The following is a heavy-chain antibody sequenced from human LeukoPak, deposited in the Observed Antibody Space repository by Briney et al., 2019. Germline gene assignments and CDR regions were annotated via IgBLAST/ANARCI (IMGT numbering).Heavy chain of an antibody. CDR2: ISGSGGST. J-gene: IGHJ4*02. V-gene: IGHV3-23*01. CDR3: ARGDGSFDY. D-gene: IGHD3-16*01. Sequence: GGSLRLSCAASGFTFSSYAMSWVRQAPGKGLEWVSAISGSGGSTYYADSVKGRFTISRDNAKNSLYLQMNSLRAEDTAVYYCARGDGSFDYWGQGTLVTVSS. CDR1: GFTFSSYA.